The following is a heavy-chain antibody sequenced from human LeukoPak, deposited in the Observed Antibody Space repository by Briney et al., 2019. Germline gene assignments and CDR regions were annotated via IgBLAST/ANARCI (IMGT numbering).Heavy chain of an antibody. CDR3: AREFFAYGDIPFDY. V-gene: IGHV1-18*01. J-gene: IGHJ4*02. CDR2: ISAYNGNT. D-gene: IGHD4-17*01. Sequence: ASVKVSCKASGYTFTSYGISWVRQAPGQGLEWMGWISAYNGNTNYAQKLQGRVTMTTDTSTSTAYMELSSLRSDDTAVYYCAREFFAYGDIPFDYWGQGTLVTVSS. CDR1: GYTFTSYG.